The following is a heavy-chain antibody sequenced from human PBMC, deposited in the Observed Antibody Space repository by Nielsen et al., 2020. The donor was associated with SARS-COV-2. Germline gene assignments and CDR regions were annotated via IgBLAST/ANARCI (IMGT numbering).Heavy chain of an antibody. CDR3: ARGGSIPARPLDY. CDR1: GDSFTGSY. V-gene: IGHV1-2*06. CDR2: INPNSGAT. Sequence: ASGKVSCEASGDSFTGSYGHWGRKVPGQVLEWVGRINPNSGATIYAQKFHVRVTMTRERTISTAYLEVTRLRSDDTAVYYCARGGSIPARPLDYWGMGTLVTVSS. D-gene: IGHD6-6*01. J-gene: IGHJ4*02.